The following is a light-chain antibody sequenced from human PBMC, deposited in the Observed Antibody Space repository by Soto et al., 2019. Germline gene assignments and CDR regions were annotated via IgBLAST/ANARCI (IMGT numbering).Light chain of an antibody. J-gene: IGLJ1*01. V-gene: IGLV2-14*03. CDR3: NPYTSTSTSYV. CDR1: SSDVGGYNY. Sequence: QSALPQPASVSGSPGQSITISCTGTSSDVGGYNYVSWYQHHPGKAPKLMIYDVSNRPSGVSNRFSGSKSGNTASLTISGLQAEDEADYYSNPYTSTSTSYVYGTRTKLTVL. CDR2: DVS.